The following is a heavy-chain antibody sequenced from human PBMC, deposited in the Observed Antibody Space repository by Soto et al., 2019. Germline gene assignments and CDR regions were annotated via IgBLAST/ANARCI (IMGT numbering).Heavy chain of an antibody. Sequence: QVQLVESGGGVVQPGRSLRLSCAASGFTFSSYGMHWVRQAPGKGLEWVAVIWYDGSNKYYADSVKGRFTISRDNSKNTLYLQMNSLRAEDTAVYYCARDLGGSYQPDHLALDYWGQGTLVTVSS. J-gene: IGHJ4*02. V-gene: IGHV3-33*01. CDR2: IWYDGSNK. D-gene: IGHD1-26*01. CDR1: GFTFSSYG. CDR3: ARDLGGSYQPDHLALDY.